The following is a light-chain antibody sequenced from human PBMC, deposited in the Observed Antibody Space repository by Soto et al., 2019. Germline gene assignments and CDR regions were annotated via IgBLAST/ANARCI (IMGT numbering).Light chain of an antibody. J-gene: IGLJ1*01. CDR1: SRYVAVYSY. CDR3: SSYAGSYTWI. Sequence: QSALTQPRSVSGSPGQSVTVSCTRTSRYVAVYSYVSWFQQHPGKAPQLLIYDVTKRPSGVPDRFSGSKSGNTAALTISGLQAEDEAEYFCSSYAGSYTWIFGSGTKVTVL. V-gene: IGLV2-11*01. CDR2: DVT.